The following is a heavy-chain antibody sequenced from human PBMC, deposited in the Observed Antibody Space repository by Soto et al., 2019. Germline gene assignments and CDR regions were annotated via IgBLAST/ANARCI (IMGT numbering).Heavy chain of an antibody. CDR2: IYYSGTT. CDR1: GGSIRSGGYY. D-gene: IGHD3-22*01. J-gene: IGHJ6*02. V-gene: IGHV4-31*03. Sequence: QVQLQESGPGLVKPSQPLSLTCTVSGGSIRSGGYYWRWIRQHPGTGLGWIGYIYYSGTTYYSPSLKSRVTLSIDTSENQVSLKLTSVTAADTAIYYCARGTTGRSTSGYSFVVSYGLDVWGQGTTVTVSS. CDR3: ARGTTGRSTSGYSFVVSYGLDV.